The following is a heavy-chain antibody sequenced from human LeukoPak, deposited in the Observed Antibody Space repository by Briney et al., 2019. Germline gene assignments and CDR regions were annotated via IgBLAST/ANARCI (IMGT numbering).Heavy chain of an antibody. CDR1: GFTFSNFW. J-gene: IGHJ4*02. CDR3: ARLETRTVTTTPIDY. CDR2: ISSSSSYI. D-gene: IGHD4-17*01. V-gene: IGHV3-21*01. Sequence: GGSLRLSCAASGFTFSNFWLHWVRQAPGKGLEWVSSISSSSSYIYYADSVKGRLTISRDNAKNSLYLQMNSLRAEDTAVYYCARLETRTVTTTPIDYWGQGTLVTVSS.